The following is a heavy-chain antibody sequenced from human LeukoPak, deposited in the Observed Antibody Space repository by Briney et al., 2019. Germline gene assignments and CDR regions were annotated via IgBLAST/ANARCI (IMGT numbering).Heavy chain of an antibody. D-gene: IGHD5/OR15-5a*01. CDR3: ATEVSTNAFDN. J-gene: IGHJ3*02. CDR1: GCTFSSHE. V-gene: IGHV3-48*03. Sequence: PGGSLRLSCAASGCTFSSHEMNWVRQAPGKGLEWVSYISGSSSRIFYADSVKGRFTISRDNAKNSMYLQMNSLRAEDTAVYYCATEVSTNAFDNWGQGTMVTVSS. CDR2: ISGSSSRI.